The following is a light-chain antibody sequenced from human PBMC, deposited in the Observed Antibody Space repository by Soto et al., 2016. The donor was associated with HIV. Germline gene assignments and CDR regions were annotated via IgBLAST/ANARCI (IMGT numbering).Light chain of an antibody. CDR1: QDINNH. V-gene: IGKV1-16*02. CDR2: GAS. Sequence: DIQMTQSPSSLYASVGDRVTITCRASQDINNHLAWFQQKPGKAPKSLIYGASTLQSGVSSKFSGSGSGTDFTLTISSLQPEDLATYFCQQYKNYPLTFGGGTKVGIK. J-gene: IGKJ4*01. CDR3: QQYKNYPLT.